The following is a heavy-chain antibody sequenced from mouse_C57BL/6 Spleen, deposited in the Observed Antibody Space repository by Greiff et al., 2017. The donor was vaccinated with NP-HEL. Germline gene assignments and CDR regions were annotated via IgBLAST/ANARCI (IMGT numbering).Heavy chain of an antibody. Sequence: EVKLVESGGGLVKPGGSLKLSCAASGFTFSDYGMHWVRQAPEKGLEWVAYISSGSSTIYYADTVKGRFTISRDNGKNTLFLQMTSLRSEDTAMYYCAREGYGSSWFAYWGQGTLVTVSA. CDR1: GFTFSDYG. CDR2: ISSGSSTI. V-gene: IGHV5-17*01. CDR3: AREGYGSSWFAY. J-gene: IGHJ3*01. D-gene: IGHD1-1*01.